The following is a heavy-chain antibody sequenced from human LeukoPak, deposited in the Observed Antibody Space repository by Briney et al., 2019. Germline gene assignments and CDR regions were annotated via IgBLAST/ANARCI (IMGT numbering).Heavy chain of an antibody. D-gene: IGHD6-13*01. CDR3: ARDKTAAIFDY. CDR2: ISSSSSYI. CDR1: GFTFSSYW. Sequence: GGSLRLSCAVSGFTFSSYWMTWVRQAPGKGLEWVSSISSSSSYIYYADSVKGRFTISRDNAKNSLYLQMNSLRAEDTAVYYCARDKTAAIFDYWGQGTLVTVSS. V-gene: IGHV3-21*01. J-gene: IGHJ4*02.